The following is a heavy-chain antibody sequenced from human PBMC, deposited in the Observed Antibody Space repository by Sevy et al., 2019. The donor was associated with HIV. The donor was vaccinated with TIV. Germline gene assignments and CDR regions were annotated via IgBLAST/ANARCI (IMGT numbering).Heavy chain of an antibody. CDR2: ISYEGTET. V-gene: IGHV3-30-3*01. Sequence: GGSLRLSCAASDFAFSTHAMHWVRQAPGKGLEWVAVISYEGTETFYAASVEGRLTISRDNSKNMLSLQINSLKPEDTAVYYCARDGGYSIKWYPLYWGHGTLVTVSS. CDR1: DFAFSTHA. D-gene: IGHD5-12*01. CDR3: ARDGGYSIKWYPLY. J-gene: IGHJ4*01.